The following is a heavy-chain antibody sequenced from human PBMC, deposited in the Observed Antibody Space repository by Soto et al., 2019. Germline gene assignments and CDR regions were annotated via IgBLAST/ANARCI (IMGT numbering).Heavy chain of an antibody. V-gene: IGHV1-69*13. CDR2: IIPIFGTA. Sequence: EASVKVSCKASGGTFSSYAISWVRQAPGQGLEWMGGIIPIFGTANYAQKFQGRVTITADESTSTAYMELSSLRSEDTAVYYCATHRRHYDYVWGSYHFDYWGQGTLVTVSS. CDR3: ATHRRHYDYVWGSYHFDY. D-gene: IGHD3-16*02. J-gene: IGHJ4*02. CDR1: GGTFSSYA.